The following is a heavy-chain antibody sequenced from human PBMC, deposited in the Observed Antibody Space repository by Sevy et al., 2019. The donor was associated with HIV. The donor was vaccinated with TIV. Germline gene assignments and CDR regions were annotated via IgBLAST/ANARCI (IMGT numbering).Heavy chain of an antibody. CDR3: AREGCSRPHDY. CDR1: VFTFSNYA. J-gene: IGHJ4*02. CDR2: FSFGCGKI. V-gene: IGHV3-23*01. D-gene: IGHD2-2*01. Sequence: GGSLRLSCAASVFTFSNYAMSWVRQAPGKGLEWVATFSFGCGKINHADSVKGRFTISRDNSKNTLYLQMNSLRAEDTAVYYCAREGCSRPHDYWGQGTLVTVSS.